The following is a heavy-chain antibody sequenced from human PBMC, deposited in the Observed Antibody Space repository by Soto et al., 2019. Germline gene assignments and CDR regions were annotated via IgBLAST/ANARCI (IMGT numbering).Heavy chain of an antibody. CDR3: ARELAAADLF. CDR2: INPNSGGT. V-gene: IGHV1-2*02. J-gene: IGHJ4*02. CDR1: GYTFTGYY. Sequence: ASVKVSCKVSGYTFTGYYMHWVRQAPGQGLEWMGWINPNSGGTNYAQKFQGRVTMTRDTYISTAYMELSRLRSDETAVYYCARELAAADLFWGQGTLVTVSS. D-gene: IGHD6-13*01.